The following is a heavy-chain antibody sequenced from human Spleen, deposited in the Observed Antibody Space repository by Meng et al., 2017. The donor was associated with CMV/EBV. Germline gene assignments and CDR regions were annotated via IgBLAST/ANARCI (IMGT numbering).Heavy chain of an antibody. CDR3: ARDVMATT. Sequence: KVSCKASGDTFSSYTISWVRQAPGQGLVWMGRILPLLDIIDYAQEFQGRLTITADKSTSTAYMELSSLRSEDTAVYFCARDVMATTWDQGTLVTVSS. CDR1: GDTFSSYT. J-gene: IGHJ5*02. CDR2: ILPLLDII. V-gene: IGHV1-69*04. D-gene: IGHD5-24*01.